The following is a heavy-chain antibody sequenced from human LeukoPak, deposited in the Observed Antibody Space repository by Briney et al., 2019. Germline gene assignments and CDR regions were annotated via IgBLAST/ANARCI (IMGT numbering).Heavy chain of an antibody. D-gene: IGHD6-13*01. CDR3: ARDRGSSWFADY. V-gene: IGHV1-2*02. Sequence: ASAKVSCKASRYIFTSYYIHWVRQAPGQGLEWMGWINPNSGGTKYAQKFHGRVTMTSDTSISTAYMELSRLRSDDTAMYYCARDRGSSWFADYWGQGTLVTVSS. J-gene: IGHJ4*02. CDR1: RYIFTSYY. CDR2: INPNSGGT.